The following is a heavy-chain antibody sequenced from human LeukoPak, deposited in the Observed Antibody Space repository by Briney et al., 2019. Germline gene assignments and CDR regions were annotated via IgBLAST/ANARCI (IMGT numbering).Heavy chain of an antibody. Sequence: GGSLRLSCAASGFTFSSYWMSWIRQAPGKGLEWVSYISSSGSTIYYADSVKGRFTISRDNAKNSLYLQMNSLRAEDTAVYYCARKNYGSEKNPEPIDYWGQGTLVTVSS. D-gene: IGHD3-10*01. CDR1: GFTFSSYW. CDR3: ARKNYGSEKNPEPIDY. V-gene: IGHV3-11*01. CDR2: ISSSGSTI. J-gene: IGHJ4*02.